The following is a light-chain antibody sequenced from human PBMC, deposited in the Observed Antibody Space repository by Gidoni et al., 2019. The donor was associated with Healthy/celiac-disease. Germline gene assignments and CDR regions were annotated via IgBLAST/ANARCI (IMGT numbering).Light chain of an antibody. V-gene: IGKV3-15*01. CDR2: GAS. CDR1: QSVSSN. CDR3: QQYNNWPPL. Sequence: EIVMTQSPATLSVPPGERATLSCRASQSVSSNLAWYQQKPGQAPRLLIYGASTRATGIPARFSGSGSGTEFTLTISSLQSEDFAVYYCQQYNNWPPLFGQGTKVEI. J-gene: IGKJ1*01.